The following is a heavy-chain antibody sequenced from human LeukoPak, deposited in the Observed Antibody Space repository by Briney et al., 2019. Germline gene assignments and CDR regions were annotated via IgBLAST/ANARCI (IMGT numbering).Heavy chain of an antibody. J-gene: IGHJ4*02. CDR3: AKDRVRSGSGSYPFDY. CDR2: FSGSGGIT. D-gene: IGHD3-10*01. V-gene: IGHV3-23*01. Sequence: QAGGSLRLSCAASGFTFSNYAMSWVRQAPGKGLEWVSGFSGSGGITYYADSVKGRFTISRDNTKNTLYLQMNSLRAEDTAVYYCAKDRVRSGSGSYPFDYWGQGTLVTVSS. CDR1: GFTFSNYA.